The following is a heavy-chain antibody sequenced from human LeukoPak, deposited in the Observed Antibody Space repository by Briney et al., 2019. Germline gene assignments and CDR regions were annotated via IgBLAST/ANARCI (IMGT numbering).Heavy chain of an antibody. CDR2: VSSGGDST. V-gene: IGHV3-23*01. CDR3: AVPGDY. J-gene: IGHJ4*02. CDR1: GFTFSDYA. Sequence: GGSLRLSCAASGFTFSDYAMSWVRQAPGKGLDWVSIVSSGGDSTYYADSVKGWFTISRDNSKNTVYLQMNSLRVEDTAVYYCAVPGDYWGQGILVTVSS.